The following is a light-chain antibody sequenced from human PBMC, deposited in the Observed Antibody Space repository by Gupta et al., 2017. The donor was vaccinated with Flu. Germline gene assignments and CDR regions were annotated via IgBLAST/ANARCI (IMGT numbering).Light chain of an antibody. CDR1: NSNIGSNT. CDR3: AAWDDSLNGHYV. CDR2: GNN. V-gene: IGLV1-44*01. Sequence: QSVLAQPPSVSGTPGQRVTISCSGSNSNIGSNTVNWYQQVPGTAPKLLMYGNNQRPSGVPDRFSGSTSGTSASLAISGLQSEDEADYYCAAWDDSLNGHYVFGTGTKVTVL. J-gene: IGLJ1*01.